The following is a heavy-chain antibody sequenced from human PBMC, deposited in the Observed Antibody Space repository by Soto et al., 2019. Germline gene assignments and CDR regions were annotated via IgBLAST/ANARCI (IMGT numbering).Heavy chain of an antibody. CDR3: AKDRGCSSTSCSPTPGIFDY. V-gene: IGHV3-9*01. D-gene: IGHD2-2*01. J-gene: IGHJ4*02. CDR1: GFTFDDYA. Sequence: GGSLRLSCAASGFTFDDYAMHWVRQAPGKGLEWVSGISWNSGSIGYVDSVKGRFTISRDNAKNSLYLQMNSLRAEDTALYYCAKDRGCSSTSCSPTPGIFDYWGQGTLVTVSS. CDR2: ISWNSGSI.